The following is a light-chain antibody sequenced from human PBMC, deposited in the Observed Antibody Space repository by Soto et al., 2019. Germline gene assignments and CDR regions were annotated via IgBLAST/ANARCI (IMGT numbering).Light chain of an antibody. V-gene: IGLV2-14*01. Sequence: QSALTQPASVSGSPGQSITISCAGTSDDVGAYKYVSWYQQHPGKAPQLLIYEATNRPSGISGRFSASKSGNTASLTISGLQAEDEADYYCSSYSRNTLVVFGTGTKLTVL. CDR1: SDDVGAYKY. J-gene: IGLJ1*01. CDR2: EAT. CDR3: SSYSRNTLVV.